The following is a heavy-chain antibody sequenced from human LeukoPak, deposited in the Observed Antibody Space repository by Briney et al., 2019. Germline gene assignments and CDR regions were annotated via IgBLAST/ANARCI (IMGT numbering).Heavy chain of an antibody. D-gene: IGHD3-10*01. Sequence: GGSLRLSCAASGFTFSSYGMHWVRQAPGKGLEWVAFIRYDGSKKYYADSVKGRFTISRDNAKNSVYLQMNSLRAEDTALYYCAKPRGLRVYWGQGTLVTVSS. CDR1: GFTFSSYG. J-gene: IGHJ4*02. CDR3: AKPRGLRVY. CDR2: IRYDGSKK. V-gene: IGHV3-30*02.